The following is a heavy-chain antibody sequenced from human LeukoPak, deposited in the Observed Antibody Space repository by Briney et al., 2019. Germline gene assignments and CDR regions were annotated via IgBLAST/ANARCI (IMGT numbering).Heavy chain of an antibody. V-gene: IGHV3-30*12. D-gene: IGHD1-26*01. CDR3: ARDPRMEHYFDY. Sequence: PGGSLRLSCAASGFTFSSYGMHWVRQAPGKGLEWVAVISYDGSNKYYADSVKGRFTISRDNSKNTLYLQMNSLRAEDTAVYYCARDPRMEHYFDYWGQGTLVTVSS. J-gene: IGHJ4*02. CDR2: ISYDGSNK. CDR1: GFTFSSYG.